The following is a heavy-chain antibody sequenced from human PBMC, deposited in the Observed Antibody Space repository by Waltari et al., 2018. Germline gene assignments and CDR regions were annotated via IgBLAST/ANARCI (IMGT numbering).Heavy chain of an antibody. V-gene: IGHV5-51*01. Sequence: EVQLVQSGAEVKKPGESLKISCMGSGYTFTTYWIGWVRQMPGKGLEWMAIIYPGKFDSRYSPSLEGQVTVSADKSINTAFLQWSSLRASDTAMYYCARGRGSSPGPYDTGPKWFDSWGPGTLVTVSS. CDR2: IYPGKFDS. CDR1: GYTFTTYW. D-gene: IGHD3-22*01. J-gene: IGHJ5*01. CDR3: ARGRGSSPGPYDTGPKWFDS.